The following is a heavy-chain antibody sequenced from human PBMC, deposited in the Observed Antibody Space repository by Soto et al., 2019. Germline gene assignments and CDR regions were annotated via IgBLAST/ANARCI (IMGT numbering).Heavy chain of an antibody. V-gene: IGHV3-53*01. CDR3: ARGRGSDYGGNTGFDY. CDR2: IYSGGST. J-gene: IGHJ4*02. D-gene: IGHD4-17*01. CDR1: GFTVSSNY. Sequence: PGWSLGLSCAASGFTVSSNYMSWVRQAPGKGLEWVSVIYSGGSTYYADSVKGRFTISRDNSKNTLYLQMNSLRAEDTAVYYCARGRGSDYGGNTGFDYWGQGTLVTVSS.